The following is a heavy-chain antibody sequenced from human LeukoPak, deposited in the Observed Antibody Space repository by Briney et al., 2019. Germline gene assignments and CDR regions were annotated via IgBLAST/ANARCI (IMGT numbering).Heavy chain of an antibody. V-gene: IGHV1-18*01. D-gene: IGHD3-22*01. J-gene: IGHJ4*02. CDR1: GYTVTSYG. CDR2: ISAYNGNT. Sequence: ASVKVSCKASGYTVTSYGISWVRQAPGQGLEWMGWISAYNGNTNYAQKLQGRVTMTTDTSTSTAYMELRSLRSDDTAVYYCARGDLRITMIVVVQLPPDYWGQGTLVTVSS. CDR3: ARGDLRITMIVVVQLPPDY.